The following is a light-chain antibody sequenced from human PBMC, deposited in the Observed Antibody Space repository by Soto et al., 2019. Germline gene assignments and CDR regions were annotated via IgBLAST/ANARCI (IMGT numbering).Light chain of an antibody. CDR1: PSVSSY. Sequence: EIVLTQSPATLSLSPGERATLSCRASPSVSSYLAWYQQKPDQAPRLLIYDASNRATGIPARFSGSGSGTDFTLTISSLEPEDFAVYYCQQRSNWPFLTFGGGTKVEIK. CDR2: DAS. CDR3: QQRSNWPFLT. J-gene: IGKJ4*01. V-gene: IGKV3-11*01.